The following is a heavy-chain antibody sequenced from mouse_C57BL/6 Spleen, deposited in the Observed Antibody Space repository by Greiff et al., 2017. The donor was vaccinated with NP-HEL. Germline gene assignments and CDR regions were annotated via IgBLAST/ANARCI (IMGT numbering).Heavy chain of an antibody. V-gene: IGHV2-6*01. CDR1: GFSLTSYG. Sequence: VMLVESGPGLVAPSQSLSITCTVSGFSLTSYGVDWVRQSPGKGLEWLGVIWGVGSTNYNSALKSRLSISKDNSKSQVFLKMNSLQTDDTAMYYCASGGGSSYPFAYWGQGTLVTVSA. CDR2: IWGVGST. J-gene: IGHJ3*01. CDR3: ASGGGSSYPFAY. D-gene: IGHD1-1*01.